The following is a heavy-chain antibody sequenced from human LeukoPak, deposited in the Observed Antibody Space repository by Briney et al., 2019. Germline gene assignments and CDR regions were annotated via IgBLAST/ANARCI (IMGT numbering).Heavy chain of an antibody. J-gene: IGHJ4*02. D-gene: IGHD2-2*01. CDR2: IRYDGSNK. CDR3: AKDRSVVVPAAPTPFDY. V-gene: IGHV3-30*02. Sequence: GGSLRLSCAASGFSFSSYGMYWVRQAPGKGLEWVAFIRYDGSNKYYADSVKGRFTISRDNSKNTLYLQMNSLRAEDTAVYYCAKDRSVVVPAAPTPFDYWGQGTLVTVSS. CDR1: GFSFSSYG.